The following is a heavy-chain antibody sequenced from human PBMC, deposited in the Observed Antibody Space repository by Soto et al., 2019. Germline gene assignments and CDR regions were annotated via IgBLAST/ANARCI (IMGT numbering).Heavy chain of an antibody. D-gene: IGHD2-15*01. Sequence: RQGPGKGLEWVAVVSIGGSTHYADSVRGRFTISRDNSKNTLSLQMNSLTAEDTAVYFCAKRRGAGGHFDYWGQGALVTVSS. J-gene: IGHJ4*02. CDR2: VSIGGST. V-gene: IGHV3-23*01. CDR3: AKRRGAGGHFDY.